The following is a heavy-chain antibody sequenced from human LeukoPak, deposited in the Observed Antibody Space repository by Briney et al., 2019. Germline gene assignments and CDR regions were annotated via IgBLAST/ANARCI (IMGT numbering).Heavy chain of an antibody. J-gene: IGHJ4*02. CDR3: ARSTTYYYDSSGFDY. D-gene: IGHD3-22*01. Sequence: GGSLRLSCAASGFTFSSYGMHWVRQAPGKGLESVAVIWYDGSNKYYADSVKGRFTISRDNSKNTLYLQMNSLRAEDTAVYYCARSTTYYYDSSGFDYWGQGTLVTVSS. V-gene: IGHV3-33*01. CDR2: IWYDGSNK. CDR1: GFTFSSYG.